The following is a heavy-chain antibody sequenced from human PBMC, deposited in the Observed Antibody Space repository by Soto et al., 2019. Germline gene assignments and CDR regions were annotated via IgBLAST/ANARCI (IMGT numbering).Heavy chain of an antibody. D-gene: IGHD6-13*01. CDR2: INHSGST. CDR1: GGSFSGYY. CDR3: ARGGTAAGINLEFDP. J-gene: IGHJ5*02. Sequence: SETLSLTCAVYGGSFSGYYWSWIRQPPGKGLEWIGEINHSGSTNYNPSLKSRVTISVDTSKNQFSLKLRSVTAADSVVFYCARGGTAAGINLEFDPWGQGTLVTVSS. V-gene: IGHV4-34*01.